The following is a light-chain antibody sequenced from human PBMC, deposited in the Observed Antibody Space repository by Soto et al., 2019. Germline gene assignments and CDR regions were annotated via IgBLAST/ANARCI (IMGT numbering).Light chain of an antibody. J-gene: IGLJ1*01. CDR2: DVS. V-gene: IGLV2-14*01. CDR1: SSDVGGYNY. CDR3: SSYTSSSTLYG. Sequence: QSVLTQPASVSGSPGQSITISCTGTSSDVGGYNYVSWYQQHPGKAPKLMIYDVSNRPSGVSNRFSGPKSGNTASLTISGLQAEDEADYYCSSYTSSSTLYGFGTGTKVTVL.